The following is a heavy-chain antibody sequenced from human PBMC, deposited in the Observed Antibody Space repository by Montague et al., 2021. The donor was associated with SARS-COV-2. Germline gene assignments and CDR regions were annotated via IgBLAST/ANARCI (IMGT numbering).Heavy chain of an antibody. CDR3: ARQLIVFVPAAPGSPTHETYDYAMDV. D-gene: IGHD2-2*01. J-gene: IGHJ6*02. CDR2: ISYDGSNK. CDR1: GFTFSSYA. Sequence: SLRLSCAASGFTFSSYAMHWVRQAPGKGLEWVAVISYDGSNKYYVDSVKGRFSISRDNSKNTLYLQMNSLRAEDTAVYYCARQLIVFVPAAPGSPTHETYDYAMDVWGQGTTVIVSS. V-gene: IGHV3-30*04.